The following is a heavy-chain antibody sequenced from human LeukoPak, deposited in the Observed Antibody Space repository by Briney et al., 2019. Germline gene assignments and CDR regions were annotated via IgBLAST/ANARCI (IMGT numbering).Heavy chain of an antibody. Sequence: WQTLSLMCAISVDIVSINNAAWNWIKQSPSRGLELLGRTYYRSRWFTDYALTVTSRITITPDTSRNQFSLQLNSVSPEDTAVYYGVRGSALDIWGQGTMVTVSS. CDR3: VRGSALDI. J-gene: IGHJ3*02. CDR1: VDIVSINNAA. CDR2: TYYRSRWFT. V-gene: IGHV6-1*01.